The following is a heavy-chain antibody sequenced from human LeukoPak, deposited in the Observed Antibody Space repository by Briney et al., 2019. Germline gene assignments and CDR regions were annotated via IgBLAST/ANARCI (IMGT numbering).Heavy chain of an antibody. CDR3: ARMNRGGELSFPFFDA. CDR1: RFTFRSYA. CDR2: SNSVGDTI. J-gene: IGHJ4*02. D-gene: IGHD3-16*02. Sequence: PGVSLRLSCAASRFTFRSYAMNWVRQAPGKGLEWISYSNSVGDTIYYADSVKGRFTISRDNAKNSLFLQMNSLRAEDTAVYYCARMNRGGELSFPFFDAWAQGALVTVS. V-gene: IGHV3-48*03.